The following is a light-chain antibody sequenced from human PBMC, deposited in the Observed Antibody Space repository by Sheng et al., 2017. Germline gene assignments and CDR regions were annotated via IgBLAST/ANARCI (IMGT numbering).Light chain of an antibody. J-gene: IGKJ5*01. CDR1: QAIRNS. V-gene: IGKV1-NL1*01. CDR2: AAS. Sequence: DIQMTQSPSSLSASVGDRVTITCRASQAIRNSLAWYQQQPGKAPKLLLYAASRLETGVPSRFSGSGSGTDYTLTISSLQPEDFATYYCQQYYGPPPATFGHGTRLEIK. CDR3: QQYYGPPPAT.